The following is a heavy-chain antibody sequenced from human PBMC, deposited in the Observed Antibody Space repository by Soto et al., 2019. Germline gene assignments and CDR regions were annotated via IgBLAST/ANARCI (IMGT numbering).Heavy chain of an antibody. CDR3: ARGYPFGVADD. V-gene: IGHV4-59*01. CDR1: GGSISSYY. CDR2: IYYSGST. D-gene: IGHD3-3*01. J-gene: IGHJ4*02. Sequence: SETLSLTCTVSGGSISSYYWSWIRQPPGKGLEWIGYIYYSGSTNYNPSLKSRVTISVDTSKNQFSLKLSSVTAADTAVYYCARGYPFGVADDWGKGTLVTVSS.